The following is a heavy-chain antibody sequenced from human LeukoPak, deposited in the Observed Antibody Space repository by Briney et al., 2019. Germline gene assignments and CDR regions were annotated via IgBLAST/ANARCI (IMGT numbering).Heavy chain of an antibody. CDR3: ARSGGSGSYSY. J-gene: IGHJ4*02. CDR1: GGYINSYY. D-gene: IGHD3-10*01. CDR2: IYYTGST. Sequence: SETLSLTCTVSGGYINSYYWSWIRQPPGKGLEWIGYIYYTGSTYYNPSLKSRVTISVDTSTTQLSLKLSSVTAADTAVYYCARSGGSGSYSYWGQGTQVTVSS. V-gene: IGHV4-59*01.